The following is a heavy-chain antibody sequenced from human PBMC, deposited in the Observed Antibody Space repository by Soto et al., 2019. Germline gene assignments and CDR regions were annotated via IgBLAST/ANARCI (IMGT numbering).Heavy chain of an antibody. CDR2: ISYDGSNK. D-gene: IGHD3-3*01. Sequence: AGSLRLSCAASGSTFSSYGMHWVRQAPGKGLEWVAVISYDGSNKYYADSVKGRFTISRDNSKNTLYLQMNSLSAEDTAVYYCAKDEKRGLRFLEWPQRDWFDPWGQGTLVTVSS. V-gene: IGHV3-30*18. CDR1: GSTFSSYG. J-gene: IGHJ5*02. CDR3: AKDEKRGLRFLEWPQRDWFDP.